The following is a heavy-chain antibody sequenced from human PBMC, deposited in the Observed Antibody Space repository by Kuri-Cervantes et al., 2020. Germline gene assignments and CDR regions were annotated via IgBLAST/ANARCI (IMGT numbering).Heavy chain of an antibody. V-gene: IGHV3-21*01. CDR1: GFTFSSYS. J-gene: IGHJ4*02. CDR3: AREMTTVTTTLDY. CDR2: ISSSSSYI. D-gene: IGHD4-17*01. Sequence: GESLKISCAASGFTFSSYSMNWVRQAPGKGLEWVSSISSSSSYIYYADSVKGRFTISRDNAKNSLYLQMNSLRAEDTAVYYCAREMTTVTTTLDYWGQGTLVTVSS.